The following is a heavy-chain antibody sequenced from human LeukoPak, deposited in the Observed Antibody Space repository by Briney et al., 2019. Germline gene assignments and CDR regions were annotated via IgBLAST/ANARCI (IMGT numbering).Heavy chain of an antibody. D-gene: IGHD2-2*01. Sequence: PGGSLRLSCAASGLTLSETWMSRVRQAPGKGLEWVAVISYDGSNKYYADSVKGRFTISRDNSKNTLYLQMNSLRAEDAAVYYCAKGCSSTSCYALLDYWGQGTLVTVSS. CDR2: ISYDGSNK. J-gene: IGHJ4*02. CDR1: GLTLSETW. V-gene: IGHV3-30*18. CDR3: AKGCSSTSCYALLDY.